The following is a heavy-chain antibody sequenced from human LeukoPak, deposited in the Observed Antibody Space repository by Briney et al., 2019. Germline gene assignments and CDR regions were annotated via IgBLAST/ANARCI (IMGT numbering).Heavy chain of an antibody. Sequence: ASVKVSCKASGYTFTSYGISWVRQAPGQGLEWVGWISAYNGNTNYAQKLQGRVTMTTDTSTSTAYMELSSLRSEDTAVYYCARDWYDNPQIDYWGQGTLVAVSS. D-gene: IGHD3-9*01. V-gene: IGHV1-18*01. J-gene: IGHJ4*02. CDR2: ISAYNGNT. CDR1: GYTFTSYG. CDR3: ARDWYDNPQIDY.